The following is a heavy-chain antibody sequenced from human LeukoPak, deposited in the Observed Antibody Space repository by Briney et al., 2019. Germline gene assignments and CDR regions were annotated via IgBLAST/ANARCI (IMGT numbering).Heavy chain of an antibody. CDR2: ISDYTGNT. CDR1: GYTFTSYG. D-gene: IGHD4-11*01. Sequence: ASVKVPCKASGYTFTSYGISCVRQAPGQGRGWMGWISDYTGNTNYAQKLQARVTMTTDTSMSTAYMELRSLRSDDTAVYYCARDLYRDSLPVSWFDPWGQGTLVTVSS. J-gene: IGHJ5*02. V-gene: IGHV1-18*01. CDR3: ARDLYRDSLPVSWFDP.